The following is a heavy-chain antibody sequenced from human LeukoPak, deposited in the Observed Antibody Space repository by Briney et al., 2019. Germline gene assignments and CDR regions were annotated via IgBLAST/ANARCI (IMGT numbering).Heavy chain of an antibody. D-gene: IGHD6-13*01. V-gene: IGHV3-23*01. CDR3: AKKSSSSWPNFDF. CDR1: GLTLSNYA. J-gene: IGHJ4*02. Sequence: PGGSLRLSCAAAGLTLSNYAMSWVRQAPGKGLEWVSAITASGGSTYYADSVKGRFTISRDNSKNTLHLQVNSLRADDTAIYYCAKKSSSSWPNFDFWGQGTLVTVSS. CDR2: ITASGGST.